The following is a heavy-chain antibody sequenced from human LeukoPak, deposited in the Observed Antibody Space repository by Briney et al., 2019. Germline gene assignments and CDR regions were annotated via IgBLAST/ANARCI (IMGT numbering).Heavy chain of an antibody. D-gene: IGHD1-14*01. Sequence: SGTLSLTCAVSGGSISSSNWWSWVRQPPGKGLEWIGEIYHSGSTNYNPSLKSRVTISVDKSKNQFSLKLSSVTAADTAVYYCALLPVSGVTGATIDYWGQGTLVTVSS. J-gene: IGHJ4*02. V-gene: IGHV4-4*02. CDR3: ALLPVSGVTGATIDY. CDR2: IYHSGST. CDR1: GGSISSSNW.